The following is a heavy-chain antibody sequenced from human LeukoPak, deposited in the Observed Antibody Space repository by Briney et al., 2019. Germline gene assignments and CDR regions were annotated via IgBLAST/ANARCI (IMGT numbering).Heavy chain of an antibody. J-gene: IGHJ4*02. D-gene: IGHD6-6*01. CDR2: IYYSGST. V-gene: IGHV4-39*07. CDR1: GGSISSSDFY. CDR3: ARGKLRSSPGVDY. Sequence: SETLSLTCTVSGGSISSSDFYWGWIRRPPGKGLEWIGSIYYSGSTYYNPFLESRVTISVDTSKNQFSLKLSSVTAADTAVYYCARGKLRSSPGVDYWGQGTLVTVSS.